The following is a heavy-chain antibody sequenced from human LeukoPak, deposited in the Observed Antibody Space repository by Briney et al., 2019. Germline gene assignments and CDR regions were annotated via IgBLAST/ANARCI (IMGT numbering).Heavy chain of an antibody. CDR1: GYTFTSYA. CDR2: IIPIFGTA. D-gene: IGHD3-22*01. V-gene: IGHV1-69*13. Sequence: ASVKVSCKASGYTFTSYAISWVRQAPGQGLEWMGGIIPIFGTANYAQKFQGRVTITADESTSTAYMELSSLRSEDTAVYYCACAWYYYDSSGSVDYWGQGTLVTVSS. J-gene: IGHJ4*02. CDR3: ACAWYYYDSSGSVDY.